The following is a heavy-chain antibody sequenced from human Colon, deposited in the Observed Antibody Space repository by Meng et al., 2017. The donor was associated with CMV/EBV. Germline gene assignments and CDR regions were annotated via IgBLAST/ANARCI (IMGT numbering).Heavy chain of an antibody. CDR2: INSDGTIR. CDR1: GFAFANYA. D-gene: IGHD6-25*01. J-gene: IGHJ4*02. V-gene: IGHV3-74*01. Sequence: GESLKISCEASGFAFANYAMSWVRQAPGKGLVWVSRINSDGTIRSSADSVKGRFTISRDNARNTLYLQMNNLRAEDTATYYCVVKGSAWFDYWGQGALVTVSS. CDR3: VVKGSAWFDY.